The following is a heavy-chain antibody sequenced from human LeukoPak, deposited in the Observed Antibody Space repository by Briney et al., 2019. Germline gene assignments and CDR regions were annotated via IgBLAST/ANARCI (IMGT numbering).Heavy chain of an antibody. D-gene: IGHD3-22*01. V-gene: IGHV4-39*02. CDR2: IYYSGST. J-gene: IGHJ4*02. Sequence: KPSETLSLTCTVSGVSISSSSYYWGWIRQPPGKGLEWIGSIYYSGSTYYNPSLKSRVTISVDTSKNQFSLKLSSVTAADTAVYYCARDGDSSGYYIYWGQGTLVTVSS. CDR1: GVSISSSSYY. CDR3: ARDGDSSGYYIY.